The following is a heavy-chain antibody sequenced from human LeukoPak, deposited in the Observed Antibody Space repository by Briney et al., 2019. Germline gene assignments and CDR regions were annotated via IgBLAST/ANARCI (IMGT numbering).Heavy chain of an antibody. Sequence: SEALSLTCAVYGGSFSSYYWSWIRQPPGKGLEWIGEINHSGSTNFNPSVKSRVTMSVDTSKKQFSLKLTSVTAADTAVYYCARRVPKDYSSRPRTGIDAFDIWGQGTMVTVSS. D-gene: IGHD6-13*01. V-gene: IGHV4-34*01. CDR1: GGSFSSYY. CDR2: INHSGST. J-gene: IGHJ3*02. CDR3: ARRVPKDYSSRPRTGIDAFDI.